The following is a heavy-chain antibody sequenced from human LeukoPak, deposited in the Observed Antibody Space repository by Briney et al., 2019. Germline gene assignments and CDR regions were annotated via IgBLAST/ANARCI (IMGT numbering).Heavy chain of an antibody. Sequence: SVKLSSKSSGYTLTGYYMHKVRRSPGQGVEGMGWINPKNGGSTSAQKFQGRVTMTRDTSISTVYMALSSLKSNDTAVYYCARTCCSSTSCYKEGFDLWGQGKMVTVSS. CDR3: ARTCCSSTSCYKEGFDL. J-gene: IGHJ3*01. CDR1: GYTLTGYY. CDR2: INPKNGGS. V-gene: IGHV1-2*02. D-gene: IGHD2-2*02.